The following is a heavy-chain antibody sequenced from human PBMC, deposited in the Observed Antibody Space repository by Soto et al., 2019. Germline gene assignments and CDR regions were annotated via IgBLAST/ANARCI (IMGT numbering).Heavy chain of an antibody. CDR1: AGTFSTYT. V-gene: IGHV1-69*08. CDR2: IIPIIGII. D-gene: IGHD3-22*01. Sequence: QVQLVQSGAEVKKPGSSVKVSCKASAGTFSTYTITWVRQAPGQGLEWMGRIIPIIGIINYAQKFQGRVTSTADKFTGTAYMELTRLRSDDTAVYYCAGDPDSHYNDSHASSYPWGQGTLVSVSS. CDR3: AGDPDSHYNDSHASSYP. J-gene: IGHJ5*02.